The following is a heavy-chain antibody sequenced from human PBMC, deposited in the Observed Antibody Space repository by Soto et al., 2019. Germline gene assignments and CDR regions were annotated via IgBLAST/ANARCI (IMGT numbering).Heavy chain of an antibody. J-gene: IGHJ5*02. CDR3: ARSSVRMMPWFDP. Sequence: GESLKISCKGSGYSFTSYWIGWVRQMPGKGLEWMGITYPGDSDTRYSPSFQGQVTISADKSISTAYLQWSSLKASDTAMYYCARSSVRMMPWFDPWGQGTLVTVSS. V-gene: IGHV5-51*01. CDR1: GYSFTSYW. CDR2: TYPGDSDT. D-gene: IGHD3-16*01.